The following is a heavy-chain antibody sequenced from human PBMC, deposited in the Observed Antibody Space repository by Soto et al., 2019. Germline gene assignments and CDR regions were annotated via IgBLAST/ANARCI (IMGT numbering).Heavy chain of an antibody. CDR1: GYTFTSYG. D-gene: IGHD3-3*01. CDR3: ARVEGITIFGYGDYYYGMDV. J-gene: IGHJ6*02. CDR2: ISAYNGNT. Sequence: ASVKVSCKASGYTFTSYGISWVRQAPGQGLEWMGWISAYNGNTNYAQKLQGRVTMTTDTSTSTAYMELRSLRPDDTAVYYCARVEGITIFGYGDYYYGMDVWGQGTTVTVSS. V-gene: IGHV1-18*04.